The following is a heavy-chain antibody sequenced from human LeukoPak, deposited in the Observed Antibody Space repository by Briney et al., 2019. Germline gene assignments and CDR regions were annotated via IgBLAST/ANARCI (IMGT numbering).Heavy chain of an antibody. CDR1: GFTLSSCA. Sequence: GTSLRLSCAASGFTLSSCAMHLVRQAPGKGLKWVADITYDGITTYFDDSVKGRFTISRDTFKSMLYLQMTSLRTEDTSVDYCVKEQSGGNHRTADFWGQRTLVTVS. V-gene: IGHV3-30*18. D-gene: IGHD1-26*01. CDR3: VKEQSGGNHRTADF. J-gene: IGHJ4*02. CDR2: ITYDGITT.